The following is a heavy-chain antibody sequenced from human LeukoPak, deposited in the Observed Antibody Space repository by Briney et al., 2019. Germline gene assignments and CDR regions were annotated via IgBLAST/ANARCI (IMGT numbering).Heavy chain of an antibody. CDR2: ISAYNGNT. V-gene: IGHV1-18*01. CDR3: ATEMTTVTTFDY. Sequence: ASVKVSCKASGYTFTSYGISWVRQAPGQGLEWMGWISAYNGNTNYAQKLQGRVTMTTDTSTSTAYMELRSLRSDDTAVYYCATEMTTVTTFDYWGQGTLVTVSS. J-gene: IGHJ4*02. D-gene: IGHD4-17*01. CDR1: GYTFTSYG.